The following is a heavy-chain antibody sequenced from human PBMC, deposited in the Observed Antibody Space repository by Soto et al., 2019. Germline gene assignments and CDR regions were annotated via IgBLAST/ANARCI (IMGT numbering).Heavy chain of an antibody. CDR1: GFTFTSSA. CDR2: IVVGSGNT. J-gene: IGHJ3*02. CDR3: AASGGSVPDAFDI. V-gene: IGHV1-58*02. D-gene: IGHD2-15*01. Sequence: GASVKVSCKASGFTFTSSAMQWVRQARGQRLEWIGWIVVGSGNTNYAQKFQERVTITRDMSTSTAYMELSSLRSDDTAVYYCAASGGSVPDAFDIWGQGTMGTVSS.